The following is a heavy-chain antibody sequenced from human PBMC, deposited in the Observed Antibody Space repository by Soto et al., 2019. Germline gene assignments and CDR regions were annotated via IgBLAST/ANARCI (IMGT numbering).Heavy chain of an antibody. CDR2: IYYSGST. V-gene: IGHV4-39*01. Sequence: QLQLQESGPGLVKPSETLSLTCTVSGGSISSSSYYWGWIRQPPGKGLEWIGSIYYSGSTYYNPSLKSRVTISVDPSKNQFSLKLRSGTAADTAVYYWAGRGGGEYYYDSSGYLFDYWGQGTLVTVSS. CDR3: AGRGGGEYYYDSSGYLFDY. CDR1: GGSISSSSYY. J-gene: IGHJ4*02. D-gene: IGHD3-22*01.